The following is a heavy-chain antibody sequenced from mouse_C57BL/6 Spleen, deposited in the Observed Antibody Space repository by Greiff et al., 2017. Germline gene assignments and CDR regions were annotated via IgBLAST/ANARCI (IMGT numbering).Heavy chain of an antibody. J-gene: IGHJ4*01. D-gene: IGHD6-1*01. Sequence: VQLQQSGPGLVQPSQSLSITCTVSGFSFTSYGVHWVRQSPGKGLEWLGVIWSGGGTDYNAAFMSRLSITKDNSKSQDFFKMNSLQTDDTAIYYCAKTSPYYAMDYWGQGTSVTVSS. CDR1: GFSFTSYG. V-gene: IGHV2-5*01. CDR2: IWSGGGT. CDR3: AKTSPYYAMDY.